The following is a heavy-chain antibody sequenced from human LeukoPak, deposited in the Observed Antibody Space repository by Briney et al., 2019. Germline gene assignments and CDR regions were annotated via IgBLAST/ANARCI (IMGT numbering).Heavy chain of an antibody. CDR1: GGSISSYY. J-gene: IGHJ6*02. CDR3: ARSGRRGYCSGGSCYSDYYGMDV. CDR2: IYTSGST. V-gene: IGHV4-4*07. Sequence: SETLSLTCTVSGGSISSYYWSWIRQPAGKGLEWIGRIYTSGSTNYNPSLKSRVTMSVDTSKNQFSLKLSSVTAADTAVYYCARSGRRGYCSGGSCYSDYYGMDVWGQGTTVTVSS. D-gene: IGHD2-15*01.